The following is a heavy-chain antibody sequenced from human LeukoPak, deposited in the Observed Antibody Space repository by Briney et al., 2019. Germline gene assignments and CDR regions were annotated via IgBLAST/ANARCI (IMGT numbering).Heavy chain of an antibody. Sequence: SETLSLTCAVYGGSFSGYYWTWIRQPPARGLEWIGEISHRGSTNYNPSLKSRVTISVDTSQSQFSLKLNSVTAADTAMYYCARGRDPYWGQGTLVTVSS. CDR3: ARGRDPY. CDR1: GGSFSGYY. D-gene: IGHD5-24*01. V-gene: IGHV4-34*01. J-gene: IGHJ4*02. CDR2: ISHRGST.